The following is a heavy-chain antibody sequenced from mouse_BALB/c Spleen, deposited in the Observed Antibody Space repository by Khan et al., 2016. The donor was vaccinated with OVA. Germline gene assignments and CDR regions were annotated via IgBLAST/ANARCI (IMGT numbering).Heavy chain of an antibody. CDR1: GYTFTSYW. CDR2: IYPGNSDT. V-gene: IGHV1-5*01. Sequence: VQLQQSGTVLARPGTSVKMSCKASGYTFTSYWMHWVKQRPGQGLEWIGAIYPGNSDTSYNQKFKGKAKLTAVTSTSTAYMALSSLTNEDSAVYYCTRFGYLFAYWGQGTLVTVSA. J-gene: IGHJ3*01. D-gene: IGHD2-2*01. CDR3: TRFGYLFAY.